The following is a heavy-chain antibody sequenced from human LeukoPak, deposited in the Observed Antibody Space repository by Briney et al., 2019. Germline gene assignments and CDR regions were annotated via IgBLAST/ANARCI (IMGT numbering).Heavy chain of an antibody. CDR2: ISYDGSNK. CDR1: GFTFSSYA. J-gene: IGHJ4*02. D-gene: IGHD7-27*01. V-gene: IGHV3-30-3*01. CDR3: ARDPTGDFDY. Sequence: GGSLRLSCAASGFTFSSYAMHWVRQAPGKGLEWVAVISYDGSNKYYADSVKGRFTISRDNSKNTLYLQMNSLRAEATAVYYCARDPTGDFDYWGQGTLVTVSS.